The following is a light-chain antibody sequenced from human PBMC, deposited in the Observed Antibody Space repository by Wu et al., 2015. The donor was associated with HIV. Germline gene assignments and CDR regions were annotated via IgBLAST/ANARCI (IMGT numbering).Light chain of an antibody. J-gene: IGKJ2*03. CDR3: QQSYSTPYS. V-gene: IGKV1-39*01. Sequence: DIQMTQSPSSLSASVRDGVTITCRASQSISTYLNWYQQKPGKAPKLLIYGASSLQSGVPSRFSGSGSGTDFTLTISSLQPEDFATYYCQQSYSTPYSFGQGTKVEIK. CDR2: GAS. CDR1: QSISTY.